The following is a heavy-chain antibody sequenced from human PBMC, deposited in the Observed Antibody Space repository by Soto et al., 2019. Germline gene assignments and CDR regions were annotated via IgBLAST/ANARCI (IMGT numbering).Heavy chain of an antibody. D-gene: IGHD3-16*01. CDR3: FGGNGGPQ. Sequence: GESLKISCATSDFTFRNYWMNWVRQAPGKGLEWVANIKPDGSATNYVDSVKGRFTISRDNVRNSVSLQMNSLRVEDTAVYFCFGGNGGPQWGQGTLVTVS. CDR1: DFTFRNYW. V-gene: IGHV3-7*03. J-gene: IGHJ4*02. CDR2: IKPDGSAT.